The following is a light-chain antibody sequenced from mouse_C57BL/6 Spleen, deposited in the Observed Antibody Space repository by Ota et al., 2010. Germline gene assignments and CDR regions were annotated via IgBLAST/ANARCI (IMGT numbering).Light chain of an antibody. Sequence: DIVMTQSPISLTVTAGEKVTMSCKSSQSLLNSGNQKNYLTWYQQKPGQPPKLLIYWASTRESGVPDRFTGSGSGTDFTLTISSVQAEDLAVYYCQNDYTYPLTFGAGTKLELK. J-gene: IGKJ5*01. CDR3: QNDYTYPLT. V-gene: IGKV8-19*01. CDR1: QSLLNSGNQKNY. CDR2: WAS.